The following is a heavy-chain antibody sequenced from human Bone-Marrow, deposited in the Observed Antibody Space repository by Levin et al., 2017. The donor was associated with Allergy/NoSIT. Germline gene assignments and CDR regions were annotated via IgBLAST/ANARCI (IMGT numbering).Heavy chain of an antibody. CDR2: IYYSGST. CDR1: GGSISSSSYY. J-gene: IGHJ6*02. V-gene: IGHV4-39*07. D-gene: IGHD2-15*01. CDR3: AREVRCVKRGYCSGGMDV. Sequence: PSETLSLTCTVSGGSISSSSYYWGWIRQPPGKGLEWIGSIYYSGSTYYNPSLKSRVTISVDTSKNQFSLKLSSVTAADTAVYYCAREVRCVKRGYCSGGMDVWGQGTTVTVSS.